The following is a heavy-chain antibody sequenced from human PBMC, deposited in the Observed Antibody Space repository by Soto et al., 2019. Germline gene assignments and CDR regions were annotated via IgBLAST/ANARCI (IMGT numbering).Heavy chain of an antibody. CDR1: GFTFSSYA. CDR3: AKGFAAQDAFAFDP. V-gene: IGHV3-23*01. Sequence: EVPLLESGGGLVQPGGSLRLSCAASGFTFSSYAMSWVRQAPGKGLEWVSAISGSGGSTYYADSVKGRFTISRDNSKNTLSLQMNSLRAEDTAVYYCAKGFAAQDAFAFDPWGQGTLVTVSS. D-gene: IGHD2-21*01. J-gene: IGHJ5*02. CDR2: ISGSGGST.